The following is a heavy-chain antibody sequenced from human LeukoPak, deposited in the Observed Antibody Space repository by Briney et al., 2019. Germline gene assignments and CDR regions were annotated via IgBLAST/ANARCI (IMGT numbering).Heavy chain of an antibody. D-gene: IGHD3-22*01. CDR2: IVVGSGNT. J-gene: IGHJ3*02. CDR3: ASPGRGYYYDSSGYYYDAFDI. CDR1: GFTFTSSA. V-gene: IGHV1-58*01. Sequence: SVKVSCKASGFTFTSSAVQWVRQARGQRLEWIGWIVVGSGNTNYAQKFQERVTITRDMSTSTAYMELSSLRSEDTAVYYRASPGRGYYYDSSGYYYDAFDIWGQGTMVTVSS.